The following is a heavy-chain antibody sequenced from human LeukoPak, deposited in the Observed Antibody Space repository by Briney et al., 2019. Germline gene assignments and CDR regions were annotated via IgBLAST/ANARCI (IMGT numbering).Heavy chain of an antibody. J-gene: IGHJ4*02. Sequence: ASVKVSCKASGYTFTGYYMHWVRQAPGQGLEWMGWINPNSGGTNYAQKFQGRVTMTRDTSISTAYMELSRLRSDDTAVYYCAREGFKYPIAAAGTCYFDYWGQGTLVTVSS. CDR1: GYTFTGYY. V-gene: IGHV1-2*02. D-gene: IGHD6-13*01. CDR2: INPNSGGT. CDR3: AREGFKYPIAAAGTCYFDY.